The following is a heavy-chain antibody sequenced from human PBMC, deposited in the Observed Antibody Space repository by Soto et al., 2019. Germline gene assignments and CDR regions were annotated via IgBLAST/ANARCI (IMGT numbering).Heavy chain of an antibody. CDR2: LSDSGGSI. CDR1: GFTFNRHA. D-gene: IGHD2-8*01. Sequence: PGGSLRLSCTASGFTFNRHAMTWVRQAPGEGLEWVSGLSDSGGSIYYADSVKGRFTISRDNSMNTLYLQMNTLRAEDTAVYYCAKVSSAWYAGFFDLWGQGTLVTVSS. J-gene: IGHJ4*02. CDR3: AKVSSAWYAGFFDL. V-gene: IGHV3-23*01.